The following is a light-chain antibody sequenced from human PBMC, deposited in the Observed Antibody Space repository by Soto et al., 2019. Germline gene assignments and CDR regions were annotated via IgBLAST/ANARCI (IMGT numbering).Light chain of an antibody. CDR1: QSVVYSDGNAY. CDR3: MQGTYWPPT. Sequence: DVVMTQSPPSLPVTLGQPASISCRSSQSVVYSDGNAYLNWFQQRPGQSPRRLIYTVSNRDSGVPNKIRGRWLRNDFPPKISRVEAEDVGIYYCMQGTYWPPTFGQGTKVEI. V-gene: IGKV2-30*01. J-gene: IGKJ1*01. CDR2: TVS.